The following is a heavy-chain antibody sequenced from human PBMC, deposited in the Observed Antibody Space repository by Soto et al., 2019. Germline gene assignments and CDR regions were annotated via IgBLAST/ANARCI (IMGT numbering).Heavy chain of an antibody. Sequence: QVQLVQSGAEVKKPGASVRVSCQASGYTFTNYDINWVRQAAGQGLEWMGWLNLNSGIAGYAHKFQGRVTMPTNTSIATAYMDLNSLRSDDTAVYYCARDGVVLPAAPMGMDVWGQGTPVTVSS. D-gene: IGHD2-2*01. J-gene: IGHJ6*02. CDR1: GYTFTNYD. CDR2: LNLNSGIA. V-gene: IGHV1-8*01. CDR3: ARDGVVLPAAPMGMDV.